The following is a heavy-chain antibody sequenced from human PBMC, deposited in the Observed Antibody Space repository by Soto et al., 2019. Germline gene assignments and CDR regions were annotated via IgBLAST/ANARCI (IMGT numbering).Heavy chain of an antibody. CDR1: GYDFSDHY. Sequence: ASVKVSCKASGYDFSDHYIHWVRQAPGQGLEWMGIISPDGGSTKYSQKFQARITMTRDTSTSTVYMELSSLRSEDTAVYYCARDGVGATTRRAFDYWGQGTLVTVSS. J-gene: IGHJ4*02. V-gene: IGHV1-46*01. CDR3: ARDGVGATTRRAFDY. CDR2: ISPDGGST. D-gene: IGHD1-26*01.